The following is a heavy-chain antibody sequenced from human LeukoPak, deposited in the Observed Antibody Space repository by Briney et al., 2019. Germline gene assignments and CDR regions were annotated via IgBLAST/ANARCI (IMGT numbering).Heavy chain of an antibody. CDR1: GFTFTDYA. J-gene: IGHJ6*04. V-gene: IGHV3-23*01. CDR2: TNTNGDRT. Sequence: GGSLRLSCAASGFTFTDYAVTWVRQAPGKGLEWVSGTNTNGDRTSYADSVKGRFTLSRDNSKNTLYLQMNSLRAEDTAVYYCAKGEGFLDVWGKGTTVTVSS. CDR3: AKGEGFLDV.